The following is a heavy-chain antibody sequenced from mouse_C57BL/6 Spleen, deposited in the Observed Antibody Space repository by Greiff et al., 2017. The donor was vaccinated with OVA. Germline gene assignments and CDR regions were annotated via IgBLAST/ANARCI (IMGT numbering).Heavy chain of an antibody. V-gene: IGHV1-72*01. Sequence: QVQLQQPGAELVKPGASVKLSCKASGYTFTSYWMHWVKQRPGRGLEWIGRIDPNSGGTKYNEKFKSQATLTVDKPSITAYMQLSSLTSEDSAVYYCALYGSSKGYFDYWGQGTTLTVSS. CDR1: GYTFTSYW. D-gene: IGHD1-1*01. J-gene: IGHJ2*01. CDR3: ALYGSSKGYFDY. CDR2: IDPNSGGT.